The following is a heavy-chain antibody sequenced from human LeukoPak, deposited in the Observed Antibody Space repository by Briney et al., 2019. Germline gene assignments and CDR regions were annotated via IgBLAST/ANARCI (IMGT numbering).Heavy chain of an antibody. J-gene: IGHJ4*02. Sequence: GGSLRLSCVASGLSDSSNYMSWVRQAPGKGLEWVSVIYRDGSSYYAESVKGRFTISRDNSKNTLYIQMNSLRAEDTAVYYCARSFYDILIGYYQYFDYWGEGTLVTVSS. D-gene: IGHD3-9*01. CDR3: ARSFYDILIGYYQYFDY. CDR2: IYRDGSS. V-gene: IGHV3-66*01. CDR1: GLSDSSNY.